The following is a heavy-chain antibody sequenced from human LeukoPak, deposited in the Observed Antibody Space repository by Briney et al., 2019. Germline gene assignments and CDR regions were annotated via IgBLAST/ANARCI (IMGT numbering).Heavy chain of an antibody. CDR1: GYTFTSYG. D-gene: IGHD3-3*01. CDR3: ARGGPYDFWSGYTNFDY. CDR2: ISAYNGNT. Sequence: GASVKVSCKASGYTFTSYGISWVRQAPGQGLEWMGWISAYNGNTNYAQKLQGRVTTTTDTSTSTAYMELRSLRSDDTAVYYCARGGPYDFWSGYTNFDYWGQGTLVTVSS. J-gene: IGHJ4*02. V-gene: IGHV1-18*01.